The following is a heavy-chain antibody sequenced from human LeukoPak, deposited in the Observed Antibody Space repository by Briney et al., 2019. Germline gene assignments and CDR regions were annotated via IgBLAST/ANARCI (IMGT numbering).Heavy chain of an antibody. J-gene: IGHJ4*02. D-gene: IGHD2-15*01. CDR2: ISGSGGRT. V-gene: IGHV3-23*01. CDR3: AKGGYRSGGSCYSGGLIY. Sequence: GGSLRLSCAASGFTFSSYGMSWVRQAPGKGLEWVSAISGSGGRTYYADSVKGRFTISRDNSKNTLYLQMNSLRAEDTAVYYCAKGGYRSGGSCYSGGLIYWGQGTLVTVSS. CDR1: GFTFSSYG.